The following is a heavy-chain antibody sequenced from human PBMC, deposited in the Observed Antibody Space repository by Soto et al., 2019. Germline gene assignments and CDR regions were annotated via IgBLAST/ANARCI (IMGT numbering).Heavy chain of an antibody. CDR1: GDSISSYY. Sequence: SETLSLTCTVSGDSISSYYWSWIRQPPGEGLEWIGNIFYSGSTNYNPSLKSRVTISVDTTKNQFSLKLNSVTAADTAVYYCTKSDRGHNYAFYWGQGTLVTVSS. J-gene: IGHJ4*02. CDR3: TKSDRGHNYAFY. CDR2: IFYSGST. D-gene: IGHD5-18*01. V-gene: IGHV4-59*01.